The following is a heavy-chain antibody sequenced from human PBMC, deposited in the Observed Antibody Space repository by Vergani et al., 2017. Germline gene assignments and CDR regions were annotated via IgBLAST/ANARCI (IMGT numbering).Heavy chain of an antibody. D-gene: IGHD6-6*01. CDR3: AKDLGTSSGGGWFDP. CDR2: ISWYSNSI. V-gene: IGHV3-9*02. CDR1: GFTSAGYA. J-gene: IGHJ5*02. Sequence: EVQLEESGGGLVLPGRSLRLSCVASGFTSAGYAMHWVRQAPGKGLEWVSGISWYSNSIGYAHSVKGRFTISRDNAKNSLYLQMNSLRAEDTALYYCAKDLGTSSGGGWFDPWGQGTLVTVSS.